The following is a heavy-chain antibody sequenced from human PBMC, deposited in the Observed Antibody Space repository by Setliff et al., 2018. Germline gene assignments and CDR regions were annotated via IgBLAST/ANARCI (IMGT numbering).Heavy chain of an antibody. V-gene: IGHV1-24*01. CDR3: ATDKMAVAGTWFDP. CDR1: GYTLTELS. J-gene: IGHJ5*02. CDR2: FDPEDGET. Sequence: ASVKVSCKVSGYTLTELSMHWVRQAPGKGLEWMGGFDPEDGETIYAQKFQGRVTMTEDTSTDTVYMELSSLRSEDTAVYYCATDKMAVAGTWFDPWGQGTLVTVSS. D-gene: IGHD6-19*01.